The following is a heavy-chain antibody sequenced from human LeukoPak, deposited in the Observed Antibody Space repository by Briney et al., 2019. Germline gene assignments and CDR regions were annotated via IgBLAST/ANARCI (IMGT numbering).Heavy chain of an antibody. CDR3: TTRGTTATNYLES. CDR1: GFTFSSYS. V-gene: IGHV3-23*01. J-gene: IGHJ4*02. CDR2: ITPGGTTT. Sequence: GGSLRLSCAASGFTFSSYSMHWVRQAPGKGLEWVSTITPGGTTTYYAASVKGRFTLSRDNSKNALHLQMNGLRAEDTAVYYCTTRGTTATNYLESWGQGTLVTVSS. D-gene: IGHD1-1*01.